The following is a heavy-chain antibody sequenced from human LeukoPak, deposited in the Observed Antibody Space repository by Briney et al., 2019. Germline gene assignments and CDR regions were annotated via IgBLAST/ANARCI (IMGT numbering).Heavy chain of an antibody. J-gene: IGHJ5*02. D-gene: IGHD6-13*01. V-gene: IGHV1-46*01. Sequence: ASVKVSCKASGYTFTSYYMHWVRQAPGQGLEWMGIINPSGGSTSYAQKFQGRVTMIRDTSTSTVYMELSSLRSEDTAVYYCARDKYSSSWYFDYLGHWFDPWGQGTLVTVSS. CDR3: ARDKYSSSWYFDYLGHWFDP. CDR2: INPSGGST. CDR1: GYTFTSYY.